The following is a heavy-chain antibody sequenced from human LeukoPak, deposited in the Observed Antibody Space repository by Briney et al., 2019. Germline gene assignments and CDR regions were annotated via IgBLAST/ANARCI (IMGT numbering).Heavy chain of an antibody. CDR2: INPNSGGT. J-gene: IGHJ5*02. Sequence: GASVKVSCKASGYTFTGYYMHWVRQAPGQGLEWMGWINPNSGGTNYAQKFQGRVTMTRDTSISTAYMEPSRLRSDDTAVYYCARESPIVATFNWFDPWGQGTLVTVSS. CDR1: GYTFTGYY. D-gene: IGHD5-12*01. V-gene: IGHV1-2*02. CDR3: ARESPIVATFNWFDP.